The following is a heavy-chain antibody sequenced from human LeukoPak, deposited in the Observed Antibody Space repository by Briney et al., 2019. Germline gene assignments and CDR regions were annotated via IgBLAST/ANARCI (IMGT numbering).Heavy chain of an antibody. CDR2: IIPIFGTA. Sequence: SVKVSCKASGGSFSSYAISWVRQAPGQGLEWMGRIIPIFGTANYAQKFQGRVTITTDESTSTAYMELSSLRSEDTAVYYCARDVAIPPPKNYYYMDVWGKGTTVTVSS. D-gene: IGHD2-21*01. V-gene: IGHV1-69*05. J-gene: IGHJ6*03. CDR1: GGSFSSYA. CDR3: ARDVAIPPPKNYYYMDV.